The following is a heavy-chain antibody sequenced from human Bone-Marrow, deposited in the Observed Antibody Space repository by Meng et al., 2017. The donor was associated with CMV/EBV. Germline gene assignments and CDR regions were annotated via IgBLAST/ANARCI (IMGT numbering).Heavy chain of an antibody. J-gene: IGHJ4*02. CDR2: SNNSSSYI. V-gene: IGHV3-21*01. D-gene: IGHD6-13*01. CDR3: ARGPLRAAAGLY. Sequence: GESLKISCAASRFTFSNYSMNWVRQAPGKGLEWVSSSNNSSSYIDYADSLKGRFTISRDNAKNSLYLQMNSLRVEDTAVYYCARGPLRAAAGLYWGQGTLVTVSS. CDR1: RFTFSNYS.